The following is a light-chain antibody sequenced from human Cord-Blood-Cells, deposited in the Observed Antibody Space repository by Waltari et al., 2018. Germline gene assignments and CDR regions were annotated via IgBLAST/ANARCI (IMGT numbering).Light chain of an antibody. V-gene: IGKV3-20*01. Sequence: EVVLKQSPGTLSLSPGERATPSCRASQSVSSSYLAWYQQKPGQAPRLIIYGASSRATGIPDRFSGSGSGTDFTLTISRLEPEDFAVYYCQQYGSSPKTFGQGTKVEIK. CDR2: GAS. J-gene: IGKJ1*01. CDR3: QQYGSSPKT. CDR1: QSVSSSY.